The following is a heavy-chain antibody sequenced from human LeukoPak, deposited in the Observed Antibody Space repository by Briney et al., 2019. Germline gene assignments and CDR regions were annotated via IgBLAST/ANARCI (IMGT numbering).Heavy chain of an antibody. V-gene: IGHV4-59*08. J-gene: IGHJ3*02. CDR1: GGSISSYY. CDR3: ARQGLRWYPRGAFDI. CDR2: IYSSGST. D-gene: IGHD4-23*01. Sequence: SETLSLTCTVSGGSISSYYWSWIRQPPGKGLECIGYIYSSGSTNYNPSLKSRVTMSVDTSKNQFSLKLSSVTAADTAVYYCARQGLRWYPRGAFDIWGQGTMVTVSS.